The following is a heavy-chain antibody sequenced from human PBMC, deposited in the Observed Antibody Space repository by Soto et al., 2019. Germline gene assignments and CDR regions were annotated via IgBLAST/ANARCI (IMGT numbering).Heavy chain of an antibody. CDR2: IYYSGNT. CDR3: AREGGRYCTGGSCLLDY. V-gene: IGHV4-39*02. D-gene: IGHD2-15*01. J-gene: IGHJ4*02. CDR1: GGSISSSSYY. Sequence: SETLSLTCTVSGGSISSSSYYWGWIRQPPGKGLEWIGSIYYSGNTYYTPSLKSRVTISVDTSKNQFSLKLSSVTAADTAVYYCAREGGRYCTGGSCLLDYWGQGTLVTVSS.